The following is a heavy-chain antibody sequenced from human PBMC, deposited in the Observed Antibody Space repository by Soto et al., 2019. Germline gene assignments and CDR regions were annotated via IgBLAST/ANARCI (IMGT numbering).Heavy chain of an antibody. Sequence: SVKVSCKASGGTFSSYAISWVRQAPGQGLEWMGGIIPIFGTANYAQKFQGRVTITADESTSTAYMELSSLRSEDTAVYYCARGANCSGGSCFFYYYGMDVWGQGTTVTV. CDR3: ARGANCSGGSCFFYYYGMDV. CDR1: GGTFSSYA. CDR2: IIPIFGTA. V-gene: IGHV1-69*13. D-gene: IGHD2-15*01. J-gene: IGHJ6*02.